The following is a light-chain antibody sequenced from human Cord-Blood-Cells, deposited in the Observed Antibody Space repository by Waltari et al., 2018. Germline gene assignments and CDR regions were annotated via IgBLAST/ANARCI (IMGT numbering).Light chain of an antibody. V-gene: IGKV1-33*01. J-gene: IGKJ2*01. CDR3: QQYDNLPRYT. Sequence: DIQMTQSPSSLSASVGDRVTITCQASQDISNSLNWYQQKPGKAPKLLIYDASNLETGVPSRFSGSGSGTEFTFTISSLQPEDIATYYCQQYDNLPRYTFGQGTKLEIK. CDR2: DAS. CDR1: QDISNS.